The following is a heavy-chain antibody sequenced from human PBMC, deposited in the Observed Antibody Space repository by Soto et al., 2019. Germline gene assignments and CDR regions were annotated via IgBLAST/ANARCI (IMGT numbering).Heavy chain of an antibody. V-gene: IGHV3-74*01. CDR2: INIDGSSI. CDR1: GFTFNDYW. J-gene: IGHJ4*02. Sequence: GSLRLSCAASGFTFNDYWMHWVRQAPGKGLVWVSRINIDGSSITYADSVKGRFTISRDKAKSTLYLQMNSLRVEDTAVYFCARLSVSGSQTFDYWGQGALVTVSS. CDR3: ARLSVSGSQTFDY. D-gene: IGHD6-19*01.